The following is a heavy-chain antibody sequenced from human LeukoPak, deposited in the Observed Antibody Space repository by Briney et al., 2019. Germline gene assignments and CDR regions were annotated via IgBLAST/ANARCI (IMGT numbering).Heavy chain of an antibody. Sequence: ASVKVSCKASGFTFTSSAMQWVRQAHGQRLEWIGWIVVGSGNTNYAQKFQERVTITRDMSTSTAYMELSSLRSEDTAVYYCAASYYDSSGYLDWGQGTLVTVSS. CDR3: AASYYDSSGYLD. V-gene: IGHV1-58*02. D-gene: IGHD3-22*01. J-gene: IGHJ4*02. CDR1: GFTFTSSA. CDR2: IVVGSGNT.